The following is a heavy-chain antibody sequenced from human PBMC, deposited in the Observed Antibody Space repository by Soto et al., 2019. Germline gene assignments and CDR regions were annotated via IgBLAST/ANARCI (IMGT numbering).Heavy chain of an antibody. CDR2: IIPIFGTA. CDR3: ARELRELHTAYYYYAMDV. Sequence: SVKVSCTASGGTFSSYAISWVRQAPGQGLEWMGGIIPIFGTANYAQKFQGRVTITADESTSTAYMELSSLRSEDTAVYYCARELRELHTAYYYYAMDVWGQGTTVTVSS. CDR1: GGTFSSYA. D-gene: IGHD1-7*01. V-gene: IGHV1-69*13. J-gene: IGHJ6*02.